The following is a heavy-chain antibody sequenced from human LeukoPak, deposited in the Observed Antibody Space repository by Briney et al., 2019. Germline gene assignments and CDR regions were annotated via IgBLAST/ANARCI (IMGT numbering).Heavy chain of an antibody. Sequence: SETLSLTCNVSGGSITTFYWSWIRQPPGKGLEWIGYIFYTGTTHYNPSLKSRVTISVDSSKNQFSLSLSPVTAADTAVYYCARQLRSDAFDFWGQGTLVTVSS. V-gene: IGHV4-59*08. CDR3: ARQLRSDAFDF. J-gene: IGHJ3*01. D-gene: IGHD2-21*02. CDR2: IFYTGTT. CDR1: GGSITTFY.